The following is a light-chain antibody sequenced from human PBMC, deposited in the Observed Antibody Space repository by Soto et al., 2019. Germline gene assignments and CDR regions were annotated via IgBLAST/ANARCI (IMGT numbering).Light chain of an antibody. CDR3: QPYNSYSWT. J-gene: IGKJ1*01. CDR2: KAS. V-gene: IGKV1-5*03. CDR1: QSISSW. Sequence: DIQMTQSPPTLSASVGDRVTITCRASQSISSWLAWYQQKPGKAPKLLIYKASSLESGVPSRFSGSGSGTEFTLPISSLQPDDFATYYCQPYNSYSWTFGQGTKVEIK.